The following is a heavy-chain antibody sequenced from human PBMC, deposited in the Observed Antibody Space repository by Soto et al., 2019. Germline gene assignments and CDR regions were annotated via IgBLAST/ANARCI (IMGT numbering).Heavy chain of an antibody. CDR1: GFTFSGYS. Sequence: GGSLRLSCAASGFTFSGYSVNWVRQAPGKGLEWVSYISSGSKTIYYAESVKGRFTVSRDNARNSQYLQMNSLGVDDTGTYYCAKGFAVAGFYFESWGQGTVVTVSS. V-gene: IGHV3-48*01. CDR2: ISSGSKTI. D-gene: IGHD6-19*01. J-gene: IGHJ4*02. CDR3: AKGFAVAGFYFES.